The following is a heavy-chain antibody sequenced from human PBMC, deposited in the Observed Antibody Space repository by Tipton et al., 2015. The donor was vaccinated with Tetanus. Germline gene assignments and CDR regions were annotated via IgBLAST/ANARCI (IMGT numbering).Heavy chain of an antibody. CDR2: IYYSGST. Sequence: QLVQSGAGLVQPGGSLRLSCVASGYTFTRYWMSWVRQAPGKGLEWIGYIYYSGSTYYNPSLKSRVTISVDTSKNQFSLKLSSVTAADTAVYYCARGSGELSFARAGFDYWGQGTLVTVSS. CDR3: ARGSGELSFARAGFDY. D-gene: IGHD3-16*02. CDR1: GYTFTRYW. V-gene: IGHV4-59*12. J-gene: IGHJ4*02.